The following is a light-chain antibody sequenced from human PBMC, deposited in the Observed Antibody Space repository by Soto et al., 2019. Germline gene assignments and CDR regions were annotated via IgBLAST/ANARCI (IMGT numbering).Light chain of an antibody. J-gene: IGLJ2*01. Sequence: QSALTQPPSASGSPGQSVTISCTGTNSDVGNYNYVSWYQQHPGKAPKLLIYDVRNRPSGVPDRFSGSKSGKRASLTVSGLQAEDEADYYCSSYAGSNNFVVFGGGTQLTVL. CDR3: SSYAGSNNFVV. V-gene: IGLV2-8*01. CDR2: DVR. CDR1: NSDVGNYNY.